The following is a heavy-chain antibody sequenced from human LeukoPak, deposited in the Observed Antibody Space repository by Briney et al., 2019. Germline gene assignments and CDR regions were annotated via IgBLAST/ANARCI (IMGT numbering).Heavy chain of an antibody. D-gene: IGHD2-2*02. Sequence: ASVKVSCKASGYTFTNFDINWVRQAPGQGLEWMGWMNPVSGNAGSAQKFQGRVTLTRDTSMSTAYMEVTSLRSEDTAVYYCAREWGIVVVPAAIHPNWFDPWGQGTLVTVSS. CDR1: GYTFTNFD. V-gene: IGHV1-8*01. CDR3: AREWGIVVVPAAIHPNWFDP. CDR2: MNPVSGNA. J-gene: IGHJ5*02.